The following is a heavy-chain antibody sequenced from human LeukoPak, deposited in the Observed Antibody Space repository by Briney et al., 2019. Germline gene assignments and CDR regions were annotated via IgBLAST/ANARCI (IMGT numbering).Heavy chain of an antibody. CDR1: GYTFTGYY. CDR3: ARAWFGELLRFDP. D-gene: IGHD3-10*01. J-gene: IGHJ5*02. CDR2: INPNSGGT. V-gene: IGHV1-2*02. Sequence: ASVTVSCKASGYTFTGYYMHWVRQAPGQGLEWMGWINPNSGGTNYAQKFQGRVTMTRDTSISTAYMKLSRLRSDDTAVYYCARAWFGELLRFDPWGQGTLVTVSS.